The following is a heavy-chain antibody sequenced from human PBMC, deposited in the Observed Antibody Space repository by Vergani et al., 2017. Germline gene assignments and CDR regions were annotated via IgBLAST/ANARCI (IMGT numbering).Heavy chain of an antibody. Sequence: QLQLQESGPGLVKPSVTLSLICSVSGASIRSSNYYWGWIRQPPGKGLEWIASIYYSGSTCYNPSLKSRVTISVDTSKNQFSLKLSSVTAAGTAVYFCERHSTVEWLVKLGRIAPWGQGILVIVSS. V-gene: IGHV4-39*01. CDR3: ERHSTVEWLVKLGRIAP. J-gene: IGHJ5*02. CDR2: IYYSGST. D-gene: IGHD6-19*01. CDR1: GASIRSSNYY.